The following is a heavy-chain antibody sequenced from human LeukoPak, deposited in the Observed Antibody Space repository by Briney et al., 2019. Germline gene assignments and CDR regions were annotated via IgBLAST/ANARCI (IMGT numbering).Heavy chain of an antibody. CDR1: GYTFTSYY. CDR3: ASDGGLGYCSGTSCYGYYYYMDV. CDR2: INPSGGST. V-gene: IGHV1-46*01. J-gene: IGHJ6*03. Sequence: GASVKVSCKASGYTFTSYYMHWVPQAPGQGLEWMGIINPSGGSTSYAQKFQGRVTMTRDTSTSTVYMKLSSLRSGDTAVYYCASDGGLGYCSGTSCYGYYYYMDVWGKGTTVTVSS. D-gene: IGHD2-2*01.